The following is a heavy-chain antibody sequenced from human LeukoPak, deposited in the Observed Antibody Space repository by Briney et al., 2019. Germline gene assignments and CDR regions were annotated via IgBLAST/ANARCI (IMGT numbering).Heavy chain of an antibody. Sequence: GGSLRLSCAASGFAFSNFAMNWVRQAPGKGLEWVAVVSYEGTIRYYTDSAKGRFTISRDNSNNVISLQMNNLTTEDTATYYCARGKFDSWGQGTLVTVSP. V-gene: IGHV3-30*14. J-gene: IGHJ5*01. CDR3: ARGKFDS. CDR1: GFAFSNFA. CDR2: VSYEGTIR.